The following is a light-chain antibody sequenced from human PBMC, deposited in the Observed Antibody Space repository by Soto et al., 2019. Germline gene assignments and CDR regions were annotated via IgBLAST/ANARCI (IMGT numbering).Light chain of an antibody. CDR3: QQHGSSPTWT. V-gene: IGKV3-20*01. CDR2: GAS. J-gene: IGKJ1*01. CDR1: QSVSSNY. Sequence: ESVLTQSPGTLSLSPGERATLSCRARQSVSSNYLAWYQQKPGQAPRLLIYGASTRATGIPDRFSGSGSGTDFTLTISRLEPEDSAVYYCQQHGSSPTWTFGQGTKVDIK.